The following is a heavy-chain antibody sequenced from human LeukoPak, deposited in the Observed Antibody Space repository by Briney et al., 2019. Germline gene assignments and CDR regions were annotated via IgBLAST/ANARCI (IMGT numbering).Heavy chain of an antibody. J-gene: IGHJ4*02. Sequence: SETLSLTCAVSGVSFNDYYWSWVRQTPGKGLEWIGEINHSGYTNDSPSLKSRVTISIDTSRNQFSLNLRSVTAADTGFYYCTRMTTEHDYWGQGTLVTVSS. V-gene: IGHV4-34*01. CDR2: INHSGYT. CDR3: TRMTTEHDY. CDR1: GVSFNDYY. D-gene: IGHD4-17*01.